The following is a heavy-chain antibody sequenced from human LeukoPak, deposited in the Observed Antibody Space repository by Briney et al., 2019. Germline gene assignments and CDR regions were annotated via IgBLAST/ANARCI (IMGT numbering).Heavy chain of an antibody. CDR3: AREGVGATRGYYYYYMDV. V-gene: IGHV3-7*01. J-gene: IGHJ6*03. Sequence: SGGSLRLSCAASGFTFSSYWMSWVRQAPGKGLEWVANIKQDGSEKYYVDSVKGRFTISRDNAKNSLYLQMNSLRAEDTAVYYCAREGVGATRGYYYYYMDVWGKGTTVTVSS. CDR2: IKQDGSEK. CDR1: GFTFSSYW. D-gene: IGHD1-26*01.